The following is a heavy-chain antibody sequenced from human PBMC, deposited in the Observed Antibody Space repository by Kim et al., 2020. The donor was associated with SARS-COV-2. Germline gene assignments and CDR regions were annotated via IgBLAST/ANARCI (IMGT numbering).Heavy chain of an antibody. J-gene: IGHJ5*02. CDR1: GGSISSGGYS. Sequence: SETLSLTCAVSGGSISSGGYSWSWIRQPPGKGLEWIGYIYHSGSTYYNPSLKSRVTISVDRSKNQFSLKLSSVTAADTAVYYCARAGMDSSGYYDNWFDPWGQGTLVTVSA. CDR3: ARAGMDSSGYYDNWFDP. V-gene: IGHV4-30-2*01. CDR2: IYHSGST. D-gene: IGHD3-22*01.